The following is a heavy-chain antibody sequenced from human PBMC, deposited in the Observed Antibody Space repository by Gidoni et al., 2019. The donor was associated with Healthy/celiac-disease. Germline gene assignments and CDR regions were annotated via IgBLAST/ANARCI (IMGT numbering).Heavy chain of an antibody. Sequence: QVQLVESGGGVVQPGRSLRLSCAASGFPFSSYGMHGVRPAPGKGLGWVAVIWYDGSNKYYADSVKGRFTISRDNSKNTLYLQMNSLRAEDTAVYYCAREYYYDTPNFDYWGQGTLVTVSS. D-gene: IGHD3-22*01. CDR2: IWYDGSNK. CDR1: GFPFSSYG. CDR3: AREYYYDTPNFDY. J-gene: IGHJ4*02. V-gene: IGHV3-33*01.